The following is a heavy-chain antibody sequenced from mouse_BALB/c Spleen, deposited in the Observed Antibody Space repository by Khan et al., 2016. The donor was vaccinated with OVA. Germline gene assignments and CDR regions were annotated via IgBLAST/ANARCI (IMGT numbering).Heavy chain of an antibody. CDR1: GFTFSDYG. J-gene: IGHJ4*01. CDR3: ARGGRYGLYAMDY. V-gene: IGHV5-15*02. D-gene: IGHD2-14*01. CDR2: ISNLAYSI. Sequence: EVELVESGGGLVQPGGSRKLSCAAFGFTFSDYGMAWVRQTPGKGPEWVAFISNLAYSIYYADTVTGRFTISRENAKNTLYLEMSSLRSEDTAMYYCARGGRYGLYAMDYWGQGTSVTVSS.